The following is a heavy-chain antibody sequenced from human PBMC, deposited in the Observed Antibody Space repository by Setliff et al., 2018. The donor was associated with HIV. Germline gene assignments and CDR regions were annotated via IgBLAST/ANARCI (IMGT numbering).Heavy chain of an antibody. CDR2: ISSSGSTI. CDR1: GFTFSSYE. CDR3: ARDPILGGPDFFDY. V-gene: IGHV3-48*03. D-gene: IGHD1-26*01. J-gene: IGHJ4*02. Sequence: PGGSLRLSCAASGFTFSSYEMNWVRQAPGKGLEWVSDISSSGSTIYYADSVKGRFTVSRDNAKNSLYLQLNSLRVEDTAVYYCARDPILGGPDFFDYWGQGTLVTVSS.